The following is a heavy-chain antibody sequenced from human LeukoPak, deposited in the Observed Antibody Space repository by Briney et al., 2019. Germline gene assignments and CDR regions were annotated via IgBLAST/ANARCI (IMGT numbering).Heavy chain of an antibody. J-gene: IGHJ6*02. CDR2: VNPYSGGT. Sequence: ASVRVSCKASGYAFTDYYIHWVRQAPGQGLEWVGWVNPYSGGTSFGQKFLGRLTMTRDISISTAYMELSRLRYDDTAVYYYARDTYASGSYFKSGMDVWGQGTTVTVFS. D-gene: IGHD3-10*01. CDR3: ARDTYASGSYFKSGMDV. CDR1: GYAFTDYY. V-gene: IGHV1-2*02.